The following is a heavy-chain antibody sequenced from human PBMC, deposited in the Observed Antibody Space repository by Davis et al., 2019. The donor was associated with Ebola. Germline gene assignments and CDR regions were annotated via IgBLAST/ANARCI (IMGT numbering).Heavy chain of an antibody. Sequence: PGGSLRLSCAASGFTFSDYYMSWIRQAPGKGLEWVSYISSSSSYTNYADSVKGRFTISRDNAKNSLYLQMNSLRAEDTAVYYCARLDYYDSSGPLIRPYDAFDIWGQGTMVTVSS. D-gene: IGHD3-22*01. CDR2: ISSSSSYT. CDR1: GFTFSDYY. V-gene: IGHV3-11*06. J-gene: IGHJ3*02. CDR3: ARLDYYDSSGPLIRPYDAFDI.